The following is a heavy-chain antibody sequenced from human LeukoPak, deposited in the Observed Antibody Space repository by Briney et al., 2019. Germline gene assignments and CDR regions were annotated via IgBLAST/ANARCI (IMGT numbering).Heavy chain of an antibody. D-gene: IGHD3-16*01. J-gene: IGHJ5*02. CDR2: IYYSGST. CDR1: GGSISSGDYY. CDR3: ARVLVSHLYYDYAWGDFNWFDP. Sequence: SETLSLTCTVSGGSISSGDYYWSWIRQPPGKGLEWIGYIYYSGSTYYNPSLKSRVTISVDTSKNQFSLKLSSVTAADTAVYYCARVLVSHLYYDYAWGDFNWFDPWGQGTLVTVSS. V-gene: IGHV4-30-4*01.